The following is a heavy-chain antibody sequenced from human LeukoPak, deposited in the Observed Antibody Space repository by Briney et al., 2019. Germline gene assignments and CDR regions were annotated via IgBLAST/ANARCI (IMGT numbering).Heavy chain of an antibody. CDR3: ARDVATLYSGSYLPVY. Sequence: ASVKVSCKASGGTFSSYAISWVRQAPGQGLEWMGGIIPIFGTANYAQKFQGRVTITADESTSTAYMELSSLRSEDTAVYYCARDVATLYSGSYLPVYWGQGTLVTVSS. J-gene: IGHJ4*02. D-gene: IGHD1-26*01. CDR1: GGTFSSYA. V-gene: IGHV1-69*13. CDR2: IIPIFGTA.